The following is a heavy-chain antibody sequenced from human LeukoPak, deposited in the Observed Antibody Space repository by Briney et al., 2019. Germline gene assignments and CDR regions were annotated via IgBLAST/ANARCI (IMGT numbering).Heavy chain of an antibody. CDR2: IMPLFGTA. CDR1: GGTFNNSA. CDR3: ARDVHDDYGSGWFDP. V-gene: IGHV1-69*05. Sequence: GASVKVSCKTSGGTFNNSAISWVRQAPGQGLEWLGGIMPLFGTAGYAQKFQGRVTSTKDESTRTVYLELTRLTSDDTAVYYCARDVHDDYGSGWFDPWGQGTLVSVSS. D-gene: IGHD4-17*01. J-gene: IGHJ5*02.